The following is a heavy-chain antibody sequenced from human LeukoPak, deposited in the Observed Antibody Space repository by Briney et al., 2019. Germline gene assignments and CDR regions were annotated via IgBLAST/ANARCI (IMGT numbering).Heavy chain of an antibody. D-gene: IGHD6-19*01. J-gene: IGHJ4*02. CDR1: GGSISSSSSY. V-gene: IGHV4-39*01. Sequence: PSETLSLTCTVSGGSISSSSSYWGWLRQPPGTGLEWIGSIYYSGSTYYNPSLKSRVTISVDTSKNQFSLKLSSVTAADTAVYYCARAVAGGFDYWGQGTLVTVSS. CDR2: IYYSGST. CDR3: ARAVAGGFDY.